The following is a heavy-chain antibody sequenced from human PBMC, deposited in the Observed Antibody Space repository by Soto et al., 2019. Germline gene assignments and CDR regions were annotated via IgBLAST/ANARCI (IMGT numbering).Heavy chain of an antibody. J-gene: IGHJ6*04. Sequence: SETLSLTCTVSGDSVSSGSYYWSWIRQPPGKGLEWIGYIFYTGSTNYNPSLKSRVTISVDTSKNQFSLKLSSVTAADTAVYYCARGDTAMVIDYYYYGMDVWGKGTTVT. V-gene: IGHV4-61*01. CDR1: GDSVSSGSYY. CDR3: ARGDTAMVIDYYYYGMDV. D-gene: IGHD5-18*01. CDR2: IFYTGST.